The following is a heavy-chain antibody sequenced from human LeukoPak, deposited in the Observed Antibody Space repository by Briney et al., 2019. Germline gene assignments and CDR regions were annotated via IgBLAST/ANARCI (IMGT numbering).Heavy chain of an antibody. D-gene: IGHD2-2*01. CDR1: GFTFSSYG. CDR2: ISYDGSNK. J-gene: IGHJ5*02. CDR3: ARDGRGVPAANWFDP. Sequence: GGSLRLSCAASGFTFSSYGMHWVRQAPGKGLEWVAVISYDGSNKYYADSVKGRFTISRDNSKNTLYLQMNSLRAEDTAVYYCARDGRGVPAANWFDPWGQGTLVTVSS. V-gene: IGHV3-30*03.